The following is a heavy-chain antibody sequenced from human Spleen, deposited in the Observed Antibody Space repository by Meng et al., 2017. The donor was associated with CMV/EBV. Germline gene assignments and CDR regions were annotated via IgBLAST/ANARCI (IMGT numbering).Heavy chain of an antibody. CDR3: ARSARGYSGYPFDY. Sequence: GTDPFEPSDILPPTCAVYRASFSGYYWSRIRQPPGKGLELIGEINHSGSTNYNPSLKSRVTISVDTSKNQFSLKLSSVTAADTAVYYCARSARGYSGYPFDYWGQGTLVTVSS. J-gene: IGHJ4*02. V-gene: IGHV4-34*01. CDR1: RASFSGYY. D-gene: IGHD5-12*01. CDR2: INHSGST.